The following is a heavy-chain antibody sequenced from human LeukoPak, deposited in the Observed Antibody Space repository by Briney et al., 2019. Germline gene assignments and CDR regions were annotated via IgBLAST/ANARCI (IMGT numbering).Heavy chain of an antibody. CDR2: INPNSGGT. CDR3: ARGGYYDSSGYYAFDY. J-gene: IGHJ4*02. Sequence: GASVKVSCKASGYTFTSYGISWVRQAPGQGLEWMGWINPNSGGTNYAQKFQGRVTMTRDTSISTAYMELSRLRSDDTAVYYCARGGYYDSSGYYAFDYWGQGTLVTVSS. D-gene: IGHD3-22*01. CDR1: GYTFTSYG. V-gene: IGHV1-2*02.